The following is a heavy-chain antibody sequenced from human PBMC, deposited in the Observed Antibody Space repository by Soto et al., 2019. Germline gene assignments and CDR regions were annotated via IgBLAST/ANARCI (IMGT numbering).Heavy chain of an antibody. CDR1: GFTFSDNL. Sequence: QVQLVQSGAELKKPGASVNISCTASGFTFSDNLINWVRQAPGQGIEWMGWLNPDTGNTRYSETFQGRATISRHSAASRAYLERSYLENEDTALYFWARDRRSVGRRANEGFGVWGQGTMITVSS. J-gene: IGHJ3*01. CDR3: ARDRRSVGRRANEGFGV. D-gene: IGHD6-25*01. CDR2: LNPDTGNT. V-gene: IGHV1-3*01.